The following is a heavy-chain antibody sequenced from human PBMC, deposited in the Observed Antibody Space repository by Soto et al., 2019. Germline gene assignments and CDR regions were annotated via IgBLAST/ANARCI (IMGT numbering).Heavy chain of an antibody. D-gene: IGHD3-9*01. J-gene: IGHJ3*02. CDR2: IYPGDSDT. CDR3: ARRRPHDAILTGYHDAFDI. CDR1: GYSFTSYW. V-gene: IGHV5-51*01. Sequence: GESLKISCKGSGYSFTSYWIGWVRQMPGKGLAWMGIIYPGDSDTRYSPSFQGQGTISADKSISTAYLQWSSLKASDTAMYYCARRRPHDAILTGYHDAFDIWGQGTMVTVSS.